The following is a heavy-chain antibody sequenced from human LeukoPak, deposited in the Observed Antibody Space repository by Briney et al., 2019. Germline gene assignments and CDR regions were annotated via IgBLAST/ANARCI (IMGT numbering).Heavy chain of an antibody. CDR2: ITPMFGTA. Sequence: SVKVSCKASGGTFSRSGSSWVRQAPGQGLEWMGGITPMFGTANYAQKFQGRVTITADESTSTASLELTSLRSEDTAIYYCARDAAIFDSSGYYFLWWGQGALVTVSS. CDR1: GGTFSRSG. J-gene: IGHJ4*02. CDR3: ARDAAIFDSSGYYFLW. D-gene: IGHD3-22*01. V-gene: IGHV1-69*13.